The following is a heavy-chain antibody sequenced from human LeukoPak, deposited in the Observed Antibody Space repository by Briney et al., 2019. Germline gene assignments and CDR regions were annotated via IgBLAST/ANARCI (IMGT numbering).Heavy chain of an antibody. CDR2: VYPGDSDT. Sequence: GESLKISCKGSGYSFTSYWIGWVRQMPGKGLEWMVIVYPGDSDTRYSPSFQGQGTIPADKAISTAYLQWSSLKASDTAMYYCARYYFWSGYYNYWGQGTLVTVSS. J-gene: IGHJ4*02. V-gene: IGHV5-51*01. CDR3: ARYYFWSGYYNY. CDR1: GYSFTSYW. D-gene: IGHD3-3*01.